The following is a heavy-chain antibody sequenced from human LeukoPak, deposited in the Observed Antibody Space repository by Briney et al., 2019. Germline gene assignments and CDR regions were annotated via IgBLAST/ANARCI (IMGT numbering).Heavy chain of an antibody. CDR1: GFTFDDYA. CDR2: ISWNSGSL. Sequence: GGSLRLSCAASGFTFDDYAMHWVRQAPGKGLEWVSGISWNSGSLGYADSVKGRFTISRDNAKNSLYLQMNGLRAEDMALYYCAKAHSSSGWYYFDYWGQGTLVTVSS. V-gene: IGHV3-9*03. D-gene: IGHD6-19*01. J-gene: IGHJ4*02. CDR3: AKAHSSSGWYYFDY.